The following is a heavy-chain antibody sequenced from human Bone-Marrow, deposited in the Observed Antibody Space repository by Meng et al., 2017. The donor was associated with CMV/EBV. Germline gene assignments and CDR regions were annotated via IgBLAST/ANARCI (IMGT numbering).Heavy chain of an antibody. J-gene: IGHJ3*02. D-gene: IGHD2-2*01. CDR2: ISWNSGSI. CDR3: ARVRDIVVVSGAFDI. V-gene: IGHV3-9*01. Sequence: SLKISCAASGFTFDDYAMHWVRQAPGKGLEWVSGISWNSGSIGYADSVKGRFTISRDNAKNSLYLQMNSLRAEDTAVYYCARVRDIVVVSGAFDIWGQGTMVTVSS. CDR1: GFTFDDYA.